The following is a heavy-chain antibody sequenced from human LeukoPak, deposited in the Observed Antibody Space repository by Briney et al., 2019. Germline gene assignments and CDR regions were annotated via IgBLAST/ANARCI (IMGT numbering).Heavy chain of an antibody. CDR3: ARDRLLWFGELDF. D-gene: IGHD3-10*01. V-gene: IGHV4-59*12. CDR1: GGSISSYY. J-gene: IGHJ4*02. Sequence: SETLSLTCTVSGGSISSYYWSWIRQPPGKGLEWIGYIYYSGSTNYNPSLKSRVTISVDTSKNQFSLKLASVTAADTAIYYCARDRLLWFGELDFWGQGTLVIVSS. CDR2: IYYSGST.